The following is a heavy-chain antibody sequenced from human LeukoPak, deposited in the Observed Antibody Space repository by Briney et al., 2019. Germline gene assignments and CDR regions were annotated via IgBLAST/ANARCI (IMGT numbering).Heavy chain of an antibody. D-gene: IGHD6-25*01. V-gene: IGHV4-59*02. CDR2: ISPSVGT. Sequence: PSETLSLTCTVPGGSVSSHYWGWSRKPPGKGLEWSGDISPSVGTNFIPSLKRRFTVSAATPKNQFSLKASSVTAAGTAVYYSSIGVLGWTQEAAFWGQGRLATASS. J-gene: IGHJ4*02. CDR1: GGSVSSHY. CDR3: SIGVLGWTQEAAF.